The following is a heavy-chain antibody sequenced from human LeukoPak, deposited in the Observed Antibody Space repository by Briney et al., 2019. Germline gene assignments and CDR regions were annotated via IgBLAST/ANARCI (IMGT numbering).Heavy chain of an antibody. Sequence: SETLSLTCTVSGGSISSYYWSWIRQPPGKGLEWIGYIYYSGSTNYNPSLKSRVTISVDTSKNQFSLKLSSVTAADTAVYYCARYSGSWYGGDSPPYYFDYWGQGTLVTVSS. D-gene: IGHD6-13*01. CDR2: IYYSGST. J-gene: IGHJ4*02. CDR1: GGSISSYY. V-gene: IGHV4-59*01. CDR3: ARYSGSWYGGDSPPYYFDY.